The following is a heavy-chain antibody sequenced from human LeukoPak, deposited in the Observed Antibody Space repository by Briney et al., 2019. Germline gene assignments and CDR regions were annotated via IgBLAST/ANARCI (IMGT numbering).Heavy chain of an antibody. Sequence: SSETLSLTCTVSGYSISRGYSWGWIRQPPGKGLEWIGNIYHSGSTNYSPSLKSRVTISVDTSKNQLSLKLSSVTAADTAVYYCARGVGLTQGGTFDYWGQGTLVTVSS. CDR3: ARGVGLTQGGTFDY. V-gene: IGHV4-38-2*02. CDR2: IYHSGST. J-gene: IGHJ4*02. CDR1: GYSISRGYS. D-gene: IGHD1-1*01.